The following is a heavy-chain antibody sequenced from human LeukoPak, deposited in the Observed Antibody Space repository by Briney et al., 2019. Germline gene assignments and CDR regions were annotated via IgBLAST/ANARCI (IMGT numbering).Heavy chain of an antibody. Sequence: PSETLSLTCAVYGGSFSGYYWSWIRQPPGKGLEWIGEINHSGSTNYNPSLKSRVTISVDTSKNQFSLKLSSVTAADTAVYYCATTVPYSSLSWFDPWGQGTLVTVSS. CDR1: GGSFSGYY. CDR2: INHSGST. CDR3: ATTVPYSSLSWFDP. D-gene: IGHD3-22*01. J-gene: IGHJ5*02. V-gene: IGHV4-34*01.